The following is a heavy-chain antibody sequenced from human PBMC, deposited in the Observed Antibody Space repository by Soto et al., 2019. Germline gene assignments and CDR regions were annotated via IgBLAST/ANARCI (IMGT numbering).Heavy chain of an antibody. D-gene: IGHD2-2*01. Sequence: GGSLRLSCAASGFTFNNYGMHWVRQAPGKGLEWVAVISYDGSNKYYADSVKGRFTICRDNSRNTLYLQMYSLRVEDTAVYYCAKDLYPLGSTLAADYWGQGTLVTVSS. CDR2: ISYDGSNK. V-gene: IGHV3-30*18. CDR1: GFTFNNYG. J-gene: IGHJ4*02. CDR3: AKDLYPLGSTLAADY.